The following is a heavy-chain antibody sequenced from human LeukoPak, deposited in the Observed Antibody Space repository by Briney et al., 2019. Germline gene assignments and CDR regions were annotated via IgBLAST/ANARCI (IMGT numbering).Heavy chain of an antibody. Sequence: GGSLRLSCAVSGFSFSIYWMSWVRQAPGKGLEWVANIKQDGSEKYYMDSVKGRFTISRDNAKNSLYLQITSLRAEGTAVSYCEREWNGYDYVGEDYWGHGTLVTVS. J-gene: IGHJ4*01. CDR2: IKQDGSEK. CDR1: GFSFSIYW. V-gene: IGHV3-7*01. CDR3: EREWNGYDYVGEDY. D-gene: IGHD5-12*01.